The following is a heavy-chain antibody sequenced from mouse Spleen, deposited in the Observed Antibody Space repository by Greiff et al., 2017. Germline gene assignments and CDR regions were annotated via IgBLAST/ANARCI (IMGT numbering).Heavy chain of an antibody. CDR1: GYAFSSYW. V-gene: IGHV1-80*01. CDR2: IYPGDGDT. J-gene: IGHJ3*01. D-gene: IGHD2-4*01. CDR3: ARGGDDYEGTY. Sequence: VQLQQSGAELVKPGASVKISCKASGYAFSSYWMNWVKQRPGKGLEWIGQIYPGDGDTKYNGKFKGKATLTADKSSSIAYMQLSSLTSEDSAVYFCARGGDDYEGTYWGQGTLVTVSA.